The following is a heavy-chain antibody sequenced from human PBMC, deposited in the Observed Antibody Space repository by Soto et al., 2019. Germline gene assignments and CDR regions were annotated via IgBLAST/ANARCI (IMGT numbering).Heavy chain of an antibody. D-gene: IGHD1-26*01. V-gene: IGHV4-59*01. CDR2: IYYSGST. Sequence: SETLSLTCTVSGGSISSYYWSWIRQPPGKGLERIGYIYYSGSTNYNPSLKSRVTISVDTSKNQFSLKLSSVTAADTAVYYCARDSSGSYFPAFDYWGQGTLVTVSS. CDR1: GGSISSYY. CDR3: ARDSSGSYFPAFDY. J-gene: IGHJ4*02.